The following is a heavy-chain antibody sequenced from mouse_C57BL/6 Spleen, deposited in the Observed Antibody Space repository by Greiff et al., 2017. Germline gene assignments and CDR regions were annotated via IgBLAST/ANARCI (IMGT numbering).Heavy chain of an antibody. Sequence: QVQLQQSGAELARPGASVKLSCKASGYTFTSYGISWVKQRTGQGLEWIGEIYPRSGNTYYNEKFKGKATLTADKSSSTAYMELRSLTSEDSAVXFCATCYYGSRYFDVWGTGTTVTVSS. J-gene: IGHJ1*03. CDR1: GYTFTSYG. D-gene: IGHD1-1*01. CDR2: IYPRSGNT. CDR3: ATCYYGSRYFDV. V-gene: IGHV1-81*01.